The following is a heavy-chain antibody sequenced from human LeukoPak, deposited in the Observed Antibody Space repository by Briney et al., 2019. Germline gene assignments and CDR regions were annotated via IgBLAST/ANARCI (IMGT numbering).Heavy chain of an antibody. J-gene: IGHJ6*03. V-gene: IGHV3-30*02. CDR2: IRYDGSNK. Sequence: GGSLRLSCAASGFTFSSYGMHWVRQAPGKGLEWVAFIRYDGSNKYYADSVKGRFTISRDNSKNTLYLQMNSLRAEDTALYYCAKGASDIDYMDVWGKGTTVTVSS. D-gene: IGHD2-15*01. CDR3: AKGASDIDYMDV. CDR1: GFTFSSYG.